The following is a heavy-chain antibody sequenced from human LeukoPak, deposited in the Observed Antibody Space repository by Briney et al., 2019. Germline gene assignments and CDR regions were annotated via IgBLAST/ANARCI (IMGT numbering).Heavy chain of an antibody. Sequence: SETLSLTCTVSGGSPSSYYWSWIRQPPGKGLEWIGYIYYSVSTNYNPSLKSRVTISVDTSKNQYSLKLSSVTAADTAVYYCARTLRANWFDPGGQGTLVTVSS. CDR1: GGSPSSYY. CDR2: IYYSVST. CDR3: ARTLRANWFDP. V-gene: IGHV4-59*01. J-gene: IGHJ5*02.